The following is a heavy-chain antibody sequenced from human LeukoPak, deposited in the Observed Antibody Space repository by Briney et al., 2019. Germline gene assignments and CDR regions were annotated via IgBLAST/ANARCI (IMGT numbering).Heavy chain of an antibody. CDR3: ARGGGHVGYYFDY. J-gene: IGHJ4*02. D-gene: IGHD3-10*01. Sequence: TSSETLSLTCAVYGGSFSGYYWSWIRQPPGKGLEWIGEINHSGSTNYNPSLKSRVTISVDTSKNQFSLKLSSVTAADTAVYYCARGGGHVGYYFDYWGQGTLVTVSS. CDR1: GGSFSGYY. V-gene: IGHV4-34*01. CDR2: INHSGST.